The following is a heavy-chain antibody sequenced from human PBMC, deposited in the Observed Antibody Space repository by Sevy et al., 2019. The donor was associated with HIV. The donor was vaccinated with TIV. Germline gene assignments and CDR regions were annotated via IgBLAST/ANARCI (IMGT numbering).Heavy chain of an antibody. CDR3: SSDTTVAAFDAFDI. CDR2: IYSGGSA. J-gene: IGHJ3*02. Sequence: GGSLRLSCAASEFTVNTHYMSWVRQAPGKGLEWVSVIYSGGSAYYVDSVKARFTISTDNSKNTLNLQMNTLSAEETAVYYCSSDTTVAAFDAFDIWGQGTMVTVSS. CDR1: EFTVNTHY. V-gene: IGHV3-53*01. D-gene: IGHD4-4*01.